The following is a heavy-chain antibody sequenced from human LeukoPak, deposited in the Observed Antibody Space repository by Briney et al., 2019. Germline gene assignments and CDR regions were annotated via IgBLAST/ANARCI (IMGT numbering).Heavy chain of an antibody. CDR2: IYPGDSDT. CDR3: ARRSRYSGSDWHFDL. J-gene: IGHJ2*01. Sequence: GESLNISCKGSGYSFTSYWIGWVRQMPGKGLEWMGIIYPGDSDTRYSTSFQGQVTITADRSISTAYLQWSSLKASDTAMYYCARRSRYSGSDWHFDLWGRGTLVTVSS. V-gene: IGHV5-51*01. D-gene: IGHD5-12*01. CDR1: GYSFTSYW.